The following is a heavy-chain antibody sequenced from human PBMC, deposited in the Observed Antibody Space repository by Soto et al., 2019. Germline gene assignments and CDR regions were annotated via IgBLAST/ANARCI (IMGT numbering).Heavy chain of an antibody. D-gene: IGHD2-15*01. V-gene: IGHV1-69*01. Sequence: QVQLVQSGPEVKKPGSSVKCSCEASGGTFSNFAFNGVRQAPGQGLEWVGGIIPLFNVSKYAQKFEGRVTVVTDGSTTTAYRDLSSLRSDDTAMYYFSASGRDVLGYDFKGTEGLHIWGKGTMVTVSP. CDR2: IIPLFNVS. J-gene: IGHJ3*02. CDR1: GGTFSNFA. CDR3: SASGRDVLGYDFKGTEGLHI.